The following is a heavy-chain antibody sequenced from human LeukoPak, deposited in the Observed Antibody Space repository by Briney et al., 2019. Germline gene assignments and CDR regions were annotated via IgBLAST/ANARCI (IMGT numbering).Heavy chain of an antibody. Sequence: GASVKVSCKASGYTFTSYGISWVRQAPGQGLEWMGRIIPILGIANYAQKFQGRVTITADKSTSTAYMELSSLRSEDTAVYYCARDEGSDYGGNANYYYYGMDVWGQGTTVTVSS. D-gene: IGHD4-23*01. J-gene: IGHJ6*02. CDR2: IIPILGIA. V-gene: IGHV1-69*04. CDR3: ARDEGSDYGGNANYYYYGMDV. CDR1: GYTFTSYG.